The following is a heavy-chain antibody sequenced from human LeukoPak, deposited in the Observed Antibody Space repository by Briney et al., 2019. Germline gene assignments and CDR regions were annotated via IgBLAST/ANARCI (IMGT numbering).Heavy chain of an antibody. CDR2: IYHSGST. J-gene: IGHJ4*02. CDR1: CASITSYY. V-gene: IGHV4-59*08. D-gene: IGHD3-22*01. CDR3: ARQLYDSSGYPFDY. Sequence: SEPLSLTCTVSCASITSYYWSWIRQPPEKGLEWIGYIYHSGSTKYNPSLQSRVTISVDTSKNQFSLRLSSVTAADTAVYYCARQLYDSSGYPFDYWGQGTLVTVSS.